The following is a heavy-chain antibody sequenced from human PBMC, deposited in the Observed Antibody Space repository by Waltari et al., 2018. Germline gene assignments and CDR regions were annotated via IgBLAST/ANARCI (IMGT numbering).Heavy chain of an antibody. D-gene: IGHD6-13*01. Sequence: QVQVVQSGAEVNKPGSSVKVSCKASFCHFSSYALGWVRQAPGQGLEGMGGSIPIFGTANYVQKFQGRATLNADESTRTAYMELSSLRSEDTAGYYCARTAAGTAGSAFDIWGQGTMVTVSS. CDR3: ARTAAGTAGSAFDI. J-gene: IGHJ3*02. V-gene: IGHV1-69*12. CDR1: FCHFSSYA. CDR2: SIPIFGTA.